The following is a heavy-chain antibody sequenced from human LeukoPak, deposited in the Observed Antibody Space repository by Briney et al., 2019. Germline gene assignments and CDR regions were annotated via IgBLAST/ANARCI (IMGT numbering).Heavy chain of an antibody. V-gene: IGHV3-30*02. Sequence: GGSLRPSCAASGFTFSSYGMHWVRKAPGKGLEWVAFIRYDGVNKYYADSVKGRFTISRDNSKNTLYLQMNSLRAEDTAVYYCAKDSRRYCSGGSCYEDYWGQGTLVTVSS. J-gene: IGHJ4*02. CDR3: AKDSRRYCSGGSCYEDY. D-gene: IGHD2-15*01. CDR2: IRYDGVNK. CDR1: GFTFSSYG.